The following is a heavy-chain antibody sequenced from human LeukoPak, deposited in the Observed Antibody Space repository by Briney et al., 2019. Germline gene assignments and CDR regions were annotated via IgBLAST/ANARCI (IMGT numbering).Heavy chain of an antibody. CDR2: IRYDATNT. V-gene: IGHV3-30*02. Sequence: PGGSLRLSCAASGFTFSSYGMHWVRQAPGKGLEWVAFIRYDATNTYYADSVKGRFTMSRDISTNTLYLQMNSLRPEDTAMYFCAKDSRGPYDILTGYYYYMDVWGKGTTVTISS. CDR3: AKDSRGPYDILTGYYYYMDV. CDR1: GFTFSSYG. D-gene: IGHD3-9*01. J-gene: IGHJ6*03.